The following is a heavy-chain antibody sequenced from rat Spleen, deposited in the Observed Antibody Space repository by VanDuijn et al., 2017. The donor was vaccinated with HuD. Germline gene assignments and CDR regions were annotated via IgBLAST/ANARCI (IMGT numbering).Heavy chain of an antibody. J-gene: IGHJ3*01. Sequence: QVQLKESGPGLVQPSQTLSLTCTVSGFSLTSYHVSWVRQPPGKSLVWMGTMWSGGGTSYNSAVQSRLSISRDTSKSQVFLKMNRLQPEDPGTYYCARLEGITSDWFAYWGQGTLVTVSS. D-gene: IGHD1-4*01. CDR3: ARLEGITSDWFAY. CDR2: MWSGGGT. V-gene: IGHV2-72*01. CDR1: GFSLTSYH.